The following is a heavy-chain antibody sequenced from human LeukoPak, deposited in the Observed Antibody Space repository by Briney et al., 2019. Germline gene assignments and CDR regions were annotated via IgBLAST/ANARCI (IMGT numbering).Heavy chain of an antibody. Sequence: SETLSLTCTVSGGSISGSSYYWVWIRQPPGKGLEWIGSGFYSGSAYYNPSLKSRVTISVDTSKNQFSLNLSSLTAADTAVYYCARLRGAMTPVTSDFDYWGQGTLVTVSS. CDR2: GFYSGSA. D-gene: IGHD4-17*01. CDR3: ARLRGAMTPVTSDFDY. CDR1: GGSISGSSYY. J-gene: IGHJ4*02. V-gene: IGHV4-39*01.